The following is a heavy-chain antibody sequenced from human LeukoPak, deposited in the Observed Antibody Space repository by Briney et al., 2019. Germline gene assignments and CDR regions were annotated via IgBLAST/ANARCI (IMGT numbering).Heavy chain of an antibody. CDR1: GFSFSDYA. V-gene: IGHV3-30-3*01. CDR2: FSSDGINK. J-gene: IGHJ4*02. CDR3: ARGGGIAARQPPAN. D-gene: IGHD6-6*01. Sequence: GSLRLSCAASGFSFSDYAMHWFRQAPGKGLEWVAVFSSDGINKYYADSVEGRFTVSRDNSINTVYLQMNTLSKEDTAVYYCARGGGIAARQPPANWGQGTLVTVSS.